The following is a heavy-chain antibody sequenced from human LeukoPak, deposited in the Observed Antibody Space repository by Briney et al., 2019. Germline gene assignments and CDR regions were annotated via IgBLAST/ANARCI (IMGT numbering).Heavy chain of an antibody. J-gene: IGHJ1*01. CDR1: GFTFSSYA. V-gene: IGHV3-64D*09. Sequence: GGSLRLSCSASGFTFSSYAMHWVRQAPGKGLEYVSAISSNGGSTYYADSVKGRFTISRDNSKNTLYLQMSSLRAEDTAVYYCVKSEDGYNLEYFQHWGQATLVTVSS. CDR3: VKSEDGYNLEYFQH. D-gene: IGHD5-24*01. CDR2: ISSNGGST.